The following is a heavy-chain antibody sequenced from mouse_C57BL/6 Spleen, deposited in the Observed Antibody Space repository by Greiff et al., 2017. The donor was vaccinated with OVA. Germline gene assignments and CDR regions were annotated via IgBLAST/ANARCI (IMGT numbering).Heavy chain of an antibody. J-gene: IGHJ4*01. V-gene: IGHV3-6*01. CDR1: GYSFTSCYF. CDR2: ISYDGSN. D-gene: IGHD2-3*01. CDR3: ARAGWLLREAMDY. Sequence: EVQLKESGPGLVKPSQSLSLSCPVSGYSFTSCYFWNWIRQFPGNILEWMGYISYDGSNNYNPSFKNRISITRDTSKNQFFLKLKSVTTEDTATYYCARAGWLLREAMDYWGQGTSVTVSS.